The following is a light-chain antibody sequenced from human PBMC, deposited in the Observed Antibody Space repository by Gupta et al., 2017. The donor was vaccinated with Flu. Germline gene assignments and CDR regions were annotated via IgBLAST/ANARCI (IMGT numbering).Light chain of an antibody. CDR2: EVT. CDR3: SSYTSRSTPV. CDR1: SHDVGGYSY. Sequence: QSALPHPASVSGSLGQSITIPCTGTSHDVGGYSYVPWYQQRPSKAPKLMIYEVTNRPSGVSNRFSGSKSGNTASLTISGLQAADEADYYCSSYTSRSTPVFGGGTELTVL. V-gene: IGLV2-14*01. J-gene: IGLJ3*02.